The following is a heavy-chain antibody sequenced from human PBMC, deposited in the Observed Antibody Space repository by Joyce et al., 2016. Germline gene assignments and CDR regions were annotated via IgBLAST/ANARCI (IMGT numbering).Heavy chain of an antibody. V-gene: IGHV3-30*04. D-gene: IGHD6-19*01. CDR3: AREPTSGWYTGRFES. CDR1: GFSFNNYA. CDR2: ILYDVSNK. Sequence: QVQLVASGGGVVQPGRCLRICCASSGFSFNNYALHWVRQVPGKGLEWLTVILYDVSNKNYADAVKGRFTISRYKSNNTLYLQMNSLRPEDTAMYYCAREPTSGWYTGRFESWGQGTLVTVSS. J-gene: IGHJ4*02.